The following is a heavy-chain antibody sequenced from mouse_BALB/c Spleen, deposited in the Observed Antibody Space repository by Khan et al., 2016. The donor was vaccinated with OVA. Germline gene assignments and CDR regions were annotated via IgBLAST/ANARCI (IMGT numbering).Heavy chain of an antibody. CDR2: IYPGSDNA. CDR3: AEGDGYYVYFDY. V-gene: IGHV1-81*01. D-gene: IGHD2-3*01. J-gene: IGHJ2*01. CDR1: GYTFTYYV. Sequence: VQLQESGPELVKPGASVKMSCKASGYTFTYYVITWVKQRTGQGLEWIGEIYPGSDNAYYNERFKGKATLTADKSSNTTHMQLSSLTSEDSAVYFCAEGDGYYVYFDYWGQGTTLTVSS.